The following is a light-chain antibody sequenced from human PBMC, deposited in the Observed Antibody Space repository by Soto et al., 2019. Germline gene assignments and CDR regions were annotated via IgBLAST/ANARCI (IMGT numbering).Light chain of an antibody. CDR2: GAS. CDR3: QQYNNWPPYT. CDR1: QSVSSN. J-gene: IGKJ2*01. Sequence: EIVMTQSPATLSVSPGERATLSCRASQSVSSNLAWYPQKPGQAPRLLIYGASTRATGIPARFSGSGSGTEFTLTISNLQSEDFAVYYCQQYNNWPPYTFGQGTKLEIK. V-gene: IGKV3-15*01.